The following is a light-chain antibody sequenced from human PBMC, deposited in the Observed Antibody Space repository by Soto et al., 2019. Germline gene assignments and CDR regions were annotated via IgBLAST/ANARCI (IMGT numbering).Light chain of an antibody. CDR3: QQYNRYSVT. CDR1: QSISSW. J-gene: IGKJ5*01. Sequence: DIQMTRSPSTLSASVGDRVTITCRASQSISSWLAWYQQKPGKAPKLLIYKASSLETGVPSRFSGSGSGTEFTLTISSLQPDDFATYYCQQYNRYSVTFGQGTRLEIK. CDR2: KAS. V-gene: IGKV1-5*03.